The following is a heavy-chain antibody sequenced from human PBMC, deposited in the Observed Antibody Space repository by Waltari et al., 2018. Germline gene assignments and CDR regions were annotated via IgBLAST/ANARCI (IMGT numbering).Heavy chain of an antibody. D-gene: IGHD2-21*01. CDR3: ARDNTHWSFAKY. V-gene: IGHV1-46*01. Sequence: QVQLVQSGAEVKQPGASVKVSCKTSGYTFTNSHMHWVRQAPGQGPEWMGLINPTDGATIYAQTLQCRVTMTRDTSTSTVYMDLSSLRSADTAVYYCARDNTHWSFAKYWGQGTLVTVSS. CDR1: GYTFTNSH. CDR2: INPTDGAT. J-gene: IGHJ4*02.